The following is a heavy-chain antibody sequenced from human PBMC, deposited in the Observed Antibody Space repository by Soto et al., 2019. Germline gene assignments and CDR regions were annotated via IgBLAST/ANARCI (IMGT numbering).Heavy chain of an antibody. CDR3: ARWSIGSSWYHANYYYYYGMDV. V-gene: IGHV1-18*01. CDR1: GYTFINFG. J-gene: IGHJ6*02. CDR2: FNYYNGHT. Sequence: ASVKVSCKASGYTFINFGISWVRQAPGQGLEWMGWFNYYNGHTNYAQKLQGRVTMTTDASTSTAYMELRSLRSDDTAVYYCARWSIGSSWYHANYYYYYGMDVWGQGTTVTVSS. D-gene: IGHD6-13*01.